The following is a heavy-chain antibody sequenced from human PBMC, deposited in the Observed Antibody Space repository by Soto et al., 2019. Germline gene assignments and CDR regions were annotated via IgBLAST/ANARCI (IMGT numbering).Heavy chain of an antibody. CDR1: GFTFSSYG. Sequence: PGGSLRLSCAASGFTFSSYGVHWVRQAPGKGLEWVAVISYDGSNKYYADSVKGRFTISRDNSKNTLYLQMNSLRSEDTAVYYCATAGYCSGGSCTVYYGMDVWGQGTTVTVSS. CDR2: ISYDGSNK. V-gene: IGHV3-30*03. J-gene: IGHJ6*02. CDR3: ATAGYCSGGSCTVYYGMDV. D-gene: IGHD2-15*01.